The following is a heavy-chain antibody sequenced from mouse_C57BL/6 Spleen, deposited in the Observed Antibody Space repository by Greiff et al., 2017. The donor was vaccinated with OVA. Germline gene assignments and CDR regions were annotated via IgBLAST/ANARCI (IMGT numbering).Heavy chain of an antibody. CDR3: AREEGTGRWYFDV. Sequence: SGAELVRPGTSVKMSCKASGYTFTNYWIGWAKQRPGHGLEWIGDIYPGGGYTNYNEKFKGKATLTADKSSSTAYMQFSSLTSEDSAIYYCAREEGTGRWYFDVWGTGTTVTVSS. CDR2: IYPGGGYT. CDR1: GYTFTNYW. J-gene: IGHJ1*03. D-gene: IGHD3-3*01. V-gene: IGHV1-63*01.